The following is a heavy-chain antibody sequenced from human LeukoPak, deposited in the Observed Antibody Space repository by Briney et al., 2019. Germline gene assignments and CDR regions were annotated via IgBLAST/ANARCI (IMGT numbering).Heavy chain of an antibody. Sequence: SETLSLTCTVSGGSISSGGYYWSWIRQHPGKGLEWIGYIYYSGSTYYNPSLKSRVTISVDTSKNQFSLKLSSVTAADTAVYYCATTMVRGDAFDYWGQGTLVTVSS. CDR2: IYYSGST. V-gene: IGHV4-31*03. CDR1: GGSISSGGYY. CDR3: ATTMVRGDAFDY. D-gene: IGHD3-10*01. J-gene: IGHJ4*02.